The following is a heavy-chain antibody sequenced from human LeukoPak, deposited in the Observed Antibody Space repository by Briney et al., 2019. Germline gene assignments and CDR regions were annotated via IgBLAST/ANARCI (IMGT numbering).Heavy chain of an antibody. J-gene: IGHJ4*02. CDR1: GYTFINYG. CDR3: ARDCIGCHGFDY. D-gene: IGHD2-15*01. Sequence: ASVKVSCKASGYTFINYGITWVRQAPGQGLEWMGWVSAYADNTNYVQKFQGRVSMTTDTSTNTAYMELRSLRPDDTGVYYCARDCIGCHGFDYWGQGTLVTVSS. V-gene: IGHV1-18*01. CDR2: VSAYADNT.